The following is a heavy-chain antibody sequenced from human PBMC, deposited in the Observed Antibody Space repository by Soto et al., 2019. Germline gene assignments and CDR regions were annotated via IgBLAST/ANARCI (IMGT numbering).Heavy chain of an antibody. Sequence: SVKVSCKASGGTFSSYAISWVRQAPGQGLEWMGGIIPLFGTANYAQNFQARVTITADESTSTVYMELSSLRSDDTAVYYCARAKSTVAGALDAFDIWGQGTMVTVSS. CDR1: GGTFSSYA. CDR3: ARAKSTVAGALDAFDI. V-gene: IGHV1-69*13. J-gene: IGHJ3*02. D-gene: IGHD6-19*01. CDR2: IIPLFGTA.